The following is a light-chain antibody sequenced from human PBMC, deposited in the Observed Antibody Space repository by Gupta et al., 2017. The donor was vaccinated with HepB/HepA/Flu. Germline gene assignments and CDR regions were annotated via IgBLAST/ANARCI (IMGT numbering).Light chain of an antibody. Sequence: IQLRHSPSSLSASVGDRVTITCRASQGIRNDSGCHQQNPGKAPKLLIYAASSLQSAVPSRISGSASGADFTLSISILHPEDFATYYCRQDDNYPITFGAATKVEIK. CDR3: RQDDNYPIT. J-gene: IGKJ4*01. V-gene: IGKV1-6*01. CDR1: QGIRND. CDR2: AAS.